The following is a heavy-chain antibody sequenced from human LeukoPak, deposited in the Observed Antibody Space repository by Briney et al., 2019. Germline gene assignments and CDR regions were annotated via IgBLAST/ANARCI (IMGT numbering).Heavy chain of an antibody. D-gene: IGHD3-9*01. Sequence: GGALRLSCAASGFTFSSYAMSWVRQAPGKGLEWVSAISGSGGSTYYADSVKGRFTISRDNSKNTLYLQMNSLRAEDTAVYYCAKSRFGWLAQTVIDYWGQGTLVTVSS. CDR3: AKSRFGWLAQTVIDY. CDR1: GFTFSSYA. CDR2: ISGSGGST. J-gene: IGHJ4*02. V-gene: IGHV3-23*01.